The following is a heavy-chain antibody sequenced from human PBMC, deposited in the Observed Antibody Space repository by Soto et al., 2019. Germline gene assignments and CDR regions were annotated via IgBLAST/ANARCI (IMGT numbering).Heavy chain of an antibody. CDR1: RFSFNTFA. CDR3: AKHSYYDFWPGHYYYLDF. Sequence: EVQLLESGGGLVQPGGSLRLSCVTSRFSFNTFAMSWVRQAPGKGLEWVSAINGGGGNTYYADSVKGRFTISRDNSKNTLYLQMDSLRAEDPAVYYCAKHSYYDFWPGHYYYLDFWGQGTLVTVSS. V-gene: IGHV3-23*01. D-gene: IGHD3-3*01. CDR2: INGGGGNT. J-gene: IGHJ4*02.